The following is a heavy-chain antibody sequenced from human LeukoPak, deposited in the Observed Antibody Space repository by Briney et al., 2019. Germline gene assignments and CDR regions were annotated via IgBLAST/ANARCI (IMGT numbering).Heavy chain of an antibody. CDR2: ISWNSDAI. D-gene: IGHD3-22*01. CDR3: AKGLPYYDTSGYLLNE. Sequence: GGSLRLSCAASGFNFEDYAMHWVRQTPGKGLEWVSGISWNSDAIGYADSVRGRFTISRDNGKNSLYLQMRNLRPVDTAFYYCAKGLPYYDTSGYLLNEWGQGTLVTVSS. J-gene: IGHJ4*02. V-gene: IGHV3-9*01. CDR1: GFNFEDYA.